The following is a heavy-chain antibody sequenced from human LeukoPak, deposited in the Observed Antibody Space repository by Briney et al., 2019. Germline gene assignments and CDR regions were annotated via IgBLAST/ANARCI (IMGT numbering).Heavy chain of an antibody. J-gene: IGHJ4*02. Sequence: ASVKVPCKASGYTFTSYYMHWVRQAPGQGLEWVGIINPSGGSTSYAQKFQGRVTVTRDTSTSTVYMELSSLRSEDTAVFYCARDYHFDYWGQGTLVTVSS. CDR1: GYTFTSYY. V-gene: IGHV1-46*01. CDR3: ARDYHFDY. CDR2: INPSGGST.